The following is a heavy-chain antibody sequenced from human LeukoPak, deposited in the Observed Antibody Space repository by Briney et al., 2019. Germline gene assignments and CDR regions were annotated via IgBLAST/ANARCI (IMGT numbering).Heavy chain of an antibody. Sequence: SETLSLTCTVSGGSIGTYYWSWVRQSPGTGLEWIGYIYVTGTRYNPYLQSRVTISVDRSRNQFFLKMTSVTAADTAAYYCARDFGTLPGVPTWFDPWGQGTLVTVSS. J-gene: IGHJ5*02. CDR1: GGSIGTYY. V-gene: IGHV4-4*09. CDR3: ARDFGTLPGVPTWFDP. D-gene: IGHD1-14*01. CDR2: IYVTGT.